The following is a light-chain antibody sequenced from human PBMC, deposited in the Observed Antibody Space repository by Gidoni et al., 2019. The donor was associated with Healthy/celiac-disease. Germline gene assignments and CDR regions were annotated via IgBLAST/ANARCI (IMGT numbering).Light chain of an antibody. CDR1: QSVSSN. CDR2: GAS. Sequence: IVMTQSPATLSVSPGERATLSCSASQSVSSNLAWYQQKPRQAPRLLIYGASTRATGIPARCSGSGSGKEFTLTISSLQSEDFAVYYCQQYNNWPPFTFGPGTKVDIK. V-gene: IGKV3-15*01. CDR3: QQYNNWPPFT. J-gene: IGKJ3*01.